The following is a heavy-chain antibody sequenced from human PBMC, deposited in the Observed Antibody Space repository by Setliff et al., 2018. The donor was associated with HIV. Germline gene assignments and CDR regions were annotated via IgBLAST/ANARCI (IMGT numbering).Heavy chain of an antibody. V-gene: IGHV1-69*04. D-gene: IGHD3-16*02. CDR1: GDTFRSYA. J-gene: IGHJ4*02. CDR2: IIPALGTA. CDR3: AKRRVSNIGPGDY. Sequence: SVKVSCKASGDTFRSYAISWVRQAPGQGPEWMGRIIPALGTANYAPKFKDRVTISADKSTRTAYMDLTSLTFDDTGVYYCAKRRVSNIGPGDYWGQGTLVTVSS.